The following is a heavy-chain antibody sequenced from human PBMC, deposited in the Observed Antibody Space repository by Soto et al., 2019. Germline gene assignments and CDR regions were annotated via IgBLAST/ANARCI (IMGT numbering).Heavy chain of an antibody. V-gene: IGHV4-34*01. CDR1: GGSFSGYY. J-gene: IGHJ6*02. CDR3: ARPAVAGTWGYYYYGMDV. CDR2: INHSGST. D-gene: IGHD6-19*01. Sequence: PSETLSLTCAVYGGSFSGYYWSWIRQPPGKGLEWIGEINHSGSTNYNPSLKSRVTISVDTSKNQFSLKLSSVTAADTAVYYCARPAVAGTWGYYYYGMDVWGQGTTVTVSS.